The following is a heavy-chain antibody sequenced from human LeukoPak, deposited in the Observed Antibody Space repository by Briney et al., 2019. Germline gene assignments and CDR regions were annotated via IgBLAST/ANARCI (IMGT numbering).Heavy chain of an antibody. CDR2: IFTIGST. V-gene: IGHV4-4*07. D-gene: IGHD1-1*01. J-gene: IGHJ4*02. CDR1: GGSISSYY. Sequence: PSETLSLTCTVSGGSISSYYWSWIRQPAGKGLEWIGRIFTIGSTNYNPSLKSRVTMSIDSSKNQFSLKLSSVTAADTAMYYCARANSVRSFDYWGQGTLVTISS. CDR3: ARANSVRSFDY.